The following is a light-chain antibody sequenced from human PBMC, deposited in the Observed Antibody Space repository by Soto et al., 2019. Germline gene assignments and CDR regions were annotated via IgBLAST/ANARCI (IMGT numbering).Light chain of an antibody. CDR1: QSISSY. CDR3: QQRSNWPFIT. V-gene: IGKV3-11*01. CDR2: DAS. J-gene: IGKJ5*01. Sequence: EIVLTQSPATLSLSPGERATLSCRASQSISSYLAWYQQKPGQAPRLLIYDASNRATGIPARFSGSGSGTDFTLTISSLEPEDSAVYYCQQRSNWPFITFGQGTRLVIK.